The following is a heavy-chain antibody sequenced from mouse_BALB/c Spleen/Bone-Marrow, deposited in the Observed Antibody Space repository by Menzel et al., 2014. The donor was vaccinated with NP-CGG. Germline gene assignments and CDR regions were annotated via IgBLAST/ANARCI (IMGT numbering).Heavy chain of an antibody. CDR3: ARDVEIRGYFDY. D-gene: IGHD3-1*01. V-gene: IGHV1S56*01. CDR2: IYPGNVNT. J-gene: IGHJ2*01. CDR1: GYTFTSYY. Sequence: QVQLQQSGPELVKPGASVRISCKASGYTFTSYYIHWVKQRPGQGLEWIGWIYPGNVNTKYNERFKGKATLTADKSSSTAYMHLSSLTSEDSAVYFCARDVEIRGYFDYWGQGTTLTVSS.